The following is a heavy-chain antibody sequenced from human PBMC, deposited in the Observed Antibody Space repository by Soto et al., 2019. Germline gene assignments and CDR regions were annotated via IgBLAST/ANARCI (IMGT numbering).Heavy chain of an antibody. D-gene: IGHD2-8*01. CDR2: IIPIFGTA. J-gene: IGHJ6*02. CDR3: ARREMYFMLYCCSMDV. Sequence: QVQLVQSGAEVKKPGSSVKVSCKASGGTFSSYAISWVRQAPGQGLEWMGGIIPIFGTANYAQKFQGRVTITADKLTSRANLELSMLRSEDTAVYYFARREMYFMLYCCSMDVGGQGITVTV. V-gene: IGHV1-69*14. CDR1: GGTFSSYA.